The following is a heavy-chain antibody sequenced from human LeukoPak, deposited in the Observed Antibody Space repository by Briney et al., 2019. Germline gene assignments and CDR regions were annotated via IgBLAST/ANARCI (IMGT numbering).Heavy chain of an antibody. CDR3: ARVGICDYVEAFDI. CDR2: IYHSGST. Sequence: PSETLSLTCAVSGGSISSGGYSWSWIRQPPGKGLEWIGYIYHSGSTYYNPSLKSRVTISVDRSKNQFSLKLSSVTAADTAVYYCARVGICDYVEAFDIWGQGTMVTVSS. D-gene: IGHD4-17*01. V-gene: IGHV4-30-2*01. J-gene: IGHJ3*02. CDR1: GGSISSGGYS.